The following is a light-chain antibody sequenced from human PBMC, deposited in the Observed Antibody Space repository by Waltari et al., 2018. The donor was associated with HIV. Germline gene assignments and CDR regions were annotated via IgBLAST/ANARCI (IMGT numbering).Light chain of an antibody. CDR2: EVS. V-gene: IGLV2-14*01. CDR3: SSYTSSSTLV. Sequence: QSALTQPAPVSGSPGQSITISCTGTSSDVGGSNYVSWYQQHPGKAPKLMIYEVSNRPSGVSNRFSGSKSGNTASLTISGLQAEDEADYYCSSYTSSSTLVFGGGTKLTVL. CDR1: SSDVGGSNY. J-gene: IGLJ2*01.